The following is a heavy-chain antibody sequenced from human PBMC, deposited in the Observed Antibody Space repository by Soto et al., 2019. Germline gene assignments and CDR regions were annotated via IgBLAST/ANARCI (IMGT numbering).Heavy chain of an antibody. CDR3: ARDRFVVGAKAYFDY. CDR2: ISTYNGNT. CDR1: GYSFSSYG. Sequence: QVHLVQSGGEVKKPGASVKVSCKASGYSFSSYGANWVRQAPGQGLEWMGWISTYNGNTNYAQQLQGRVTLTTDTSTNTAYMELRSLRSDDTAVYYCARDRFVVGAKAYFDYWGQGTLVTVSS. V-gene: IGHV1-18*01. D-gene: IGHD1-26*01. J-gene: IGHJ4*02.